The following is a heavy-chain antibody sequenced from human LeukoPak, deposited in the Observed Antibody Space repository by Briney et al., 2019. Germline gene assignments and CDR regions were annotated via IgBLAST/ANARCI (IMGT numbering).Heavy chain of an antibody. CDR3: ARAASGRYDSSGYYAIFDY. J-gene: IGHJ4*02. Sequence: SETLSLTCAVYGGSFSGYYWSWIRQPPGKGLEWIGEINHSGSTNYNPSLKSRVTISVDTSKNQFSLKLSSVTAADTAVYYCARAASGRYDSSGYYAIFDYWGQGTLVTVSS. CDR2: INHSGST. V-gene: IGHV4-34*01. CDR1: GGSFSGYY. D-gene: IGHD3-22*01.